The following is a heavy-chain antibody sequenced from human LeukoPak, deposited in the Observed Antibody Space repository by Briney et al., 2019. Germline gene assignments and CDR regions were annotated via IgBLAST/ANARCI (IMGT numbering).Heavy chain of an antibody. CDR2: ISGDGGST. CDR1: GFTFSSYV. Sequence: GGSLRLSCAASGFTFSSYVMSWVRQAPGKGLEWVSTISGDGGSTYSADSVKGRFTISRDNSKNTLYLQMNSLRGEDTAIYYCERDGRVPAADYWGQGTLVTVSS. J-gene: IGHJ4*02. V-gene: IGHV3-23*01. D-gene: IGHD2-2*01. CDR3: ERDGRVPAADY.